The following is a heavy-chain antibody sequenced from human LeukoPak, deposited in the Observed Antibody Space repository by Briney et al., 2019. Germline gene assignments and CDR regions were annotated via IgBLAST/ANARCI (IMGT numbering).Heavy chain of an antibody. CDR3: AKDGPNYDILTGYADDAFDI. Sequence: GSLRLSCAASGFTFSSYAMHWVRQAPGKGLECVANIKQDGSEKYYVDSVKGRFTISRDNAKNSLYLQMNSLRAEDTAVYYCAKDGPNYDILTGYADDAFDIWGQGTMVTVSS. CDR1: GFTFSSYA. V-gene: IGHV3-7*03. D-gene: IGHD3-9*01. CDR2: IKQDGSEK. J-gene: IGHJ3*02.